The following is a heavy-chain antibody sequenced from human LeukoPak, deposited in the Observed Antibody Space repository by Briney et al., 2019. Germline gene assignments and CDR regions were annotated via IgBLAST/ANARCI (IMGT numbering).Heavy chain of an antibody. CDR1: GGSFSGYY. Sequence: PSETLSLTCAVCGGSFSGYYWSWIRHPPGKGLEWIGEINHSGSTNYNPSLKSRVTISVDTSKNQFSLKLSTVTASDTAVYYCARAPLITSWKNAPYGMDVWGQGTTVTVSS. CDR3: ARAPLITSWKNAPYGMDV. V-gene: IGHV4-34*01. CDR2: INHSGST. J-gene: IGHJ6*02. D-gene: IGHD2-2*01.